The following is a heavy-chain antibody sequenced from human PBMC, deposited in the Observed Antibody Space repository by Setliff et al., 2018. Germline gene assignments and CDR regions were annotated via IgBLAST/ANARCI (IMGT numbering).Heavy chain of an antibody. V-gene: IGHV1-18*01. D-gene: IGHD2-2*01. CDR1: GFSFTDYL. Sequence: ASVKVSCKASGFSFTDYLMNWMRQAPEQGLEWMGMIITNTGKTSYAQKFQGRVTMTTDTSTGTGYMELRSLRSDDTAVYFCARFGGSCSSSSCYASDLWGQGTMVTVSS. J-gene: IGHJ3*01. CDR2: IITNTGKT. CDR3: ARFGGSCSSSSCYASDL.